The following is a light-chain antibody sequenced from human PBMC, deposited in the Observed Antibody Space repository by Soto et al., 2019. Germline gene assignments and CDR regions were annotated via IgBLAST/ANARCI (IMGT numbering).Light chain of an antibody. Sequence: EIVLTQSPSTLSLSPGERATLSCRASLSFASSYLAWYQHKPDQAPRLLIYAASSRATGIPDRFIGGGSGTDSTLTISRLEHDDSAVYYSHHHRSSPPFTFGKGTKLEIK. J-gene: IGKJ2*01. V-gene: IGKV3-20*01. CDR3: HHHRSSPPFT. CDR1: LSFASSY. CDR2: AAS.